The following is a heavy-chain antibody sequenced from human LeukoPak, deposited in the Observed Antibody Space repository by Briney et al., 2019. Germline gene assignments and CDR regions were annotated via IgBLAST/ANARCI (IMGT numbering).Heavy chain of an antibody. Sequence: ASVEVSCKASGYTFTGYYMHWVRQAPGQGLEWMGWINPNSGGTNYAQKFQGRVTMTRDTSISTAYMELSRLRSDDTAVYYCARELTVVPAAPFDYWGQGTLVTVSS. D-gene: IGHD2-2*01. J-gene: IGHJ4*02. CDR1: GYTFTGYY. CDR3: ARELTVVPAAPFDY. CDR2: INPNSGGT. V-gene: IGHV1-2*02.